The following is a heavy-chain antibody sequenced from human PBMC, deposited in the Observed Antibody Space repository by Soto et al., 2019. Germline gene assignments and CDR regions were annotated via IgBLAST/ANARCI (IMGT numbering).Heavy chain of an antibody. CDR2: IIPIFGTA. CDR3: ASHVDTAMENDY. D-gene: IGHD5-18*01. CDR1: GGTFSSYA. J-gene: IGHJ4*01. V-gene: IGHV1-69*13. Sequence: VEVSCKASGGTFSSYAISWVRQAPGQGLEWMGGIIPIFGTANYAQKFQGRVTITADKSTSTAYMELSSLRSEDTAVYYCASHVDTAMENDYWGQEPWSPSPQ.